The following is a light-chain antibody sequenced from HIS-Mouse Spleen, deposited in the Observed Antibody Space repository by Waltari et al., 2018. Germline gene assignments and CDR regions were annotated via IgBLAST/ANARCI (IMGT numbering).Light chain of an antibody. J-gene: IGLJ3*02. CDR3: AAWDDSLSGPV. Sequence: QSVLTQPPSASGTPGQRVTIPCSGPSPNIGSNYVYWYPQLPGTAPKLLIFRNNQRPSGVPDRFSGSKSGTSASLAISGLRSEDEADYYCAAWDDSLSGPVFGGGTKLTVL. CDR2: RNN. CDR1: SPNIGSNY. V-gene: IGLV1-47*01.